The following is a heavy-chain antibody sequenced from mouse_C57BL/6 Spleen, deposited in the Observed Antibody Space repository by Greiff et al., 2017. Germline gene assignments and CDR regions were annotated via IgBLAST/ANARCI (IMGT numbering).Heavy chain of an antibody. J-gene: IGHJ3*01. Sequence: VKLQESGPGLVAPSQSLSITCTVSGFSLTSYGVDWVRQSPGKGLEWLGVIWGVGSTNYNSALKSRLSISKDNSKSQVFLKMNSLQTDDTAMYYCASSKLGRAFAYWGQGTLVTVSA. V-gene: IGHV2-6*01. CDR2: IWGVGST. CDR3: ASSKLGRAFAY. D-gene: IGHD4-1*01. CDR1: GFSLTSYG.